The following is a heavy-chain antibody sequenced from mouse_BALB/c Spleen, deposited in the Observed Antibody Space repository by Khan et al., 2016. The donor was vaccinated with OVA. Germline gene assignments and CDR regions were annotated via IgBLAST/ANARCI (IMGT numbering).Heavy chain of an antibody. J-gene: IGHJ2*01. D-gene: IGHD3-3*01. CDR3: ARTARIKY. CDR2: TSYSGST. V-gene: IGHV3-2*02. Sequence: EVQLQESGPGLVKPSQSLSLTCTVTGYSITSGYGWNWIRQFPGKKLEWMGYTSYSGSTNYNPSFKSRISITRATSKYQFFLQLNSVTTEDTATYYCARTARIKYWGQGTTLTVSS. CDR1: GYSITSGYG.